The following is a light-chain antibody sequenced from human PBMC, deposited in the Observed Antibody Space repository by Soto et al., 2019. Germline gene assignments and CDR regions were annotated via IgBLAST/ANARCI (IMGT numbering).Light chain of an antibody. Sequence: QSALTQPASLSGSPGQSITISCTGTSSDVGSYNLVSWYQQHPGKAPKLMIYEGSKRPSGVSNRFSGSKSGNTASLTISGLQAEDEAEYYCCSYAGSRVFGGGTQLTVL. CDR3: CSYAGSRV. V-gene: IGLV2-23*01. CDR1: SSDVGSYNL. J-gene: IGLJ3*02. CDR2: EGS.